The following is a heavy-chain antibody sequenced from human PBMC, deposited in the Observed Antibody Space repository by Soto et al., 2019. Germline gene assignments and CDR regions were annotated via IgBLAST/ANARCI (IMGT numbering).Heavy chain of an antibody. V-gene: IGHV4-4*02. Sequence: SETLSLTCAVAGGSISSSNWWSWVRQPPGKGLEWIGEIYHSGSTNYNPSLKSRVTISVDKSKNQFSLKLSSVTAADTAVYYCARDVGLGAWSSGWSDYWGQGTLVTVSS. CDR2: IYHSGST. D-gene: IGHD6-19*01. CDR1: GGSISSSNW. CDR3: ARDVGLGAWSSGWSDY. J-gene: IGHJ4*02.